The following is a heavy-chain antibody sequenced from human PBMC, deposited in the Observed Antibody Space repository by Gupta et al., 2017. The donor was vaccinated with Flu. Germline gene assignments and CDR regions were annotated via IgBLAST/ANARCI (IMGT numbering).Heavy chain of an antibody. J-gene: IGHJ4*02. CDR1: S. CDR2: ISSGSTYA. Sequence: SMHWVRQAPGKGLEWVSSISSGSTYAEYADSVRGRFTISRDNAKNSLFLQMNSLRAEDTAYYYCVKDDYDFWSGFHDYWGQGTLVSVSS. CDR3: VKDDYDFWSGFHDY. V-gene: IGHV3-21*01. D-gene: IGHD3-3*01.